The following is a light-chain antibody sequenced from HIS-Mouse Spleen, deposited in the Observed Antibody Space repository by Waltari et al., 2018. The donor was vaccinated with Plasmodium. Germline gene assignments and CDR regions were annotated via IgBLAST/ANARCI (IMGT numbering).Light chain of an antibody. CDR1: SSDVGGYNY. J-gene: IGLJ2*01. CDR2: DVS. CDR3: SSYTSSSTVV. V-gene: IGLV2-14*03. Sequence: QSALTQPASVSGSPGQSITISCTGTSSDVGGYNYVSWYQQHPGKAPKLMFYDVSNRPSGVSNRFSGSKSGNTASLTISGLQAEDEDDYYCSSYTSSSTVVFGGGTKLTVL.